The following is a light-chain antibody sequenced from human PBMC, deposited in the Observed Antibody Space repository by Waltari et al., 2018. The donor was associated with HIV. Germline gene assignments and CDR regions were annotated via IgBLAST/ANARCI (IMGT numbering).Light chain of an antibody. J-gene: IGLJ2*01. CDR1: TSDGGSYEL. CDR3: CSYAGSGTSDVL. CDR2: EFN. V-gene: IGLV2-23*02. Sequence: QSALTQPASVSGSPGQSITISCTGTTSDGGSYELGPWYHQFPGKAPKLIIFEFNRRPSGISNRFSGSKSGNTASLTISGLQAEDEAHYYCCSYAGSGTSDVLFGGGTKLTVL.